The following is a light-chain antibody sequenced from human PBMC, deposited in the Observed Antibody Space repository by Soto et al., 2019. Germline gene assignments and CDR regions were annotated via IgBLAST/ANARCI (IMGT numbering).Light chain of an antibody. V-gene: IGLV2-14*01. CDR3: SSYTSSSTLG. CDR1: SSDVGGYNY. J-gene: IGLJ2*01. CDR2: EVS. Sequence: QSVLTQPPSASGSPGQSVTISCTGTSSDVGGYNYVSWYQQHPGKAPKLMIYEVSNRPSGVSNRFSGSKSGNTASLTISGLQAEDEADYYCSSYTSSSTLGFGGGTKLTVL.